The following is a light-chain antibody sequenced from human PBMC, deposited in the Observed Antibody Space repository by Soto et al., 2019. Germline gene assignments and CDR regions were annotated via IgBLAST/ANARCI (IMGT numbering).Light chain of an antibody. CDR2: DDS. CDR3: SSFTSTSTYV. J-gene: IGLJ1*01. V-gene: IGLV3-21*02. CDR1: NIGTKS. Sequence: SYVLTQPPSVAVAPGQTARITCQENNIGTKSVHWYQQRPGQAPVLVVFDDSDRPSGIPERFSGSKSGNTASLTISGLQAEDEADYYCSSFTSTSTYVFGTGTKVTVL.